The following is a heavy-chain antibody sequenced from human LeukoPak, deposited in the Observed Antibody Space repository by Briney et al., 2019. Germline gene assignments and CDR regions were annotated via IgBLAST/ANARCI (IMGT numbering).Heavy chain of an antibody. CDR3: ARESYFGSGRPPRLYFCY. CDR2: TSSDLNVK. V-gene: IGHV3-30-3*01. D-gene: IGHD3-10*01. CDR1: GFTFRNYV. J-gene: IGHJ4*02. Sequence: GGSLRLSCAASGFTFRNYVIHWVRQAPGKGLEWVAVTSSDLNVKLCADSVKGRFIISRDNSRRTLYLQMNSLRPEDTAFYYCARESYFGSGRPPRLYFCYRGQGTPVTGSS.